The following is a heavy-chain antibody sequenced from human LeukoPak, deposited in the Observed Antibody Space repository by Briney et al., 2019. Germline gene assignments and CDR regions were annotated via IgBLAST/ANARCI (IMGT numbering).Heavy chain of an antibody. V-gene: IGHV1-18*01. Sequence: ASVKVSCKASGYTFTSYGISWVRQAPGQGLEWMGWISAYNGNTNYAQKLQGRVTMTTDTSTSTAYMELRSLGSDDTAVYNCASYTLAYCGGDCGVDYWGQGTLVTVSS. CDR2: ISAYNGNT. CDR1: GYTFTSYG. CDR3: ASYTLAYCGGDCGVDY. D-gene: IGHD2-21*02. J-gene: IGHJ4*02.